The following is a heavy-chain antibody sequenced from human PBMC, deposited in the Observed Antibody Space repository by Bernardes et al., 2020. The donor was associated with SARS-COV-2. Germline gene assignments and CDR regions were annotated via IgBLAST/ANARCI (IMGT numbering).Heavy chain of an antibody. CDR3: AKENYDSSGYYFDY. D-gene: IGHD3-22*01. CDR1: GFIFDDYS. V-gene: IGHV3-43*01. J-gene: IGHJ4*02. CDR2: ISWDGGST. Sequence: GGPLRLSCGASGFIFDDYSMHWVRQAPGKGLEWVSHISWDGGSTYYADSVKGRFTISRDNSKNSLYLQMNSLRTEDTALYYCAKENYDSSGYYFDYWGQGTLVTVSS.